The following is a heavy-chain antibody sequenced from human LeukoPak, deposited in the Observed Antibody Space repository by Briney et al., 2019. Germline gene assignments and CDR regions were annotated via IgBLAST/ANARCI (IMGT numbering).Heavy chain of an antibody. CDR2: IYYSGST. V-gene: IGHV4-59*01. J-gene: IGHJ5*02. CDR3: ARGDPVFGAQSWFDP. D-gene: IGHD3-3*01. CDR1: GGSISSYY. Sequence: SETLSLTCTVSGGSISSYYWSWIRQPPGKGLEWIGYIYYSGSTNYNPSLKSRVTISVDTSKNQFSLKLSSVTAADTAVYYCARGDPVFGAQSWFDPWGQGTLVTVSS.